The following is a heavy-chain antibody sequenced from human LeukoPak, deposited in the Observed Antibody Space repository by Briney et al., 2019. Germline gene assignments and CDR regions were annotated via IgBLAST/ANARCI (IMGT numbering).Heavy chain of an antibody. D-gene: IGHD3-3*01. V-gene: IGHV1-18*01. CDR1: GYTFTSYG. CDR3: ARRDYDFWSGYYYYSWFDP. J-gene: IGHJ5*02. CDR2: ISAYNGNT. Sequence: ASVKVSCKASGYTFTSYGISWVRQAPGQGLEWMGWISAYNGNTNYAQKLQGRVTMTTDTSTSTAYMELRSLRSDVTAVYYCARRDYDFWSGYYYYSWFDPWGQGTLVTVSS.